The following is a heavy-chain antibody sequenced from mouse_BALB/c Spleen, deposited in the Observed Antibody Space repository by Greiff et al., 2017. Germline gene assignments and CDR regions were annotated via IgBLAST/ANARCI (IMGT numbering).Heavy chain of an antibody. Sequence: EVQRVESGGDLVKPGGSLKLSCAASGFTFTSYGMSWVRQTPDKRLEWVATISSGGSYTYYPDSVKGRFTISSDNAKNTLYLQMSSLKSEDTAMYYCARAFYYFDYWGQGTTLTVSS. CDR1: GFTFTSYG. V-gene: IGHV5-6*01. CDR2: ISSGGSYT. J-gene: IGHJ2*01. CDR3: ARAFYYFDY.